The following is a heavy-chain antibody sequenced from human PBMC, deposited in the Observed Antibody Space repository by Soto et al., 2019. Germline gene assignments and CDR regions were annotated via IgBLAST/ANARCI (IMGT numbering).Heavy chain of an antibody. CDR1: GASISTSY. CDR3: ARHPYDILMGNWLDP. CDR2: IYYSGRT. Sequence: SETLSLTCTVSGASISTSYWSWIRQPPGKGLEWIGYIYYSGRTSYNPSLKSRVTISMDTSKNQFSLKLSSVTAADTAVYYCARHPYDILMGNWLDPWGQGTLVTVSS. V-gene: IGHV4-59*08. J-gene: IGHJ5*02. D-gene: IGHD3-9*01.